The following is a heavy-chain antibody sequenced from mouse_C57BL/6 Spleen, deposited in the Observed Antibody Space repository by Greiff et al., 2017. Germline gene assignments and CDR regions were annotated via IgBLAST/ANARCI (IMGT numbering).Heavy chain of an antibody. CDR3: ARGRGTLFDY. V-gene: IGHV1-54*01. CDR1: GYAFTNYL. J-gene: IGHJ2*01. D-gene: IGHD3-3*01. Sequence: QVHVKQSGAELVRPGTSVTVSCKASGYAFTNYLIEWVKQRPGQGLEWIGVINPGSGGTNYNEKFKGKATLTADKSSSTAYMQLSSLTSEDSAVYFCARGRGTLFDYWGQGTTLTVAS. CDR2: INPGSGGT.